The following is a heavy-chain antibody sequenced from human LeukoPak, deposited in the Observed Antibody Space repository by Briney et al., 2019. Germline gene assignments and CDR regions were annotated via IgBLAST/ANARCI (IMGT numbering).Heavy chain of an antibody. Sequence: ASVKVSCKASGYTFTSYGISWVRQAPEQGLEWMGWISAYNGNTNYAQKLQGRVTMTTDTSTSTAYMELRSLRSDDTAVYYCARDGVRLYYDFWSGPYGMDVWGQGTTVTVSS. J-gene: IGHJ6*02. V-gene: IGHV1-18*01. CDR1: GYTFTSYG. D-gene: IGHD3-3*01. CDR2: ISAYNGNT. CDR3: ARDGVRLYYDFWSGPYGMDV.